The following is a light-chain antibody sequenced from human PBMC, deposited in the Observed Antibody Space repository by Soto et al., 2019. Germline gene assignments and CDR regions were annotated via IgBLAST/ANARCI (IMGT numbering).Light chain of an antibody. V-gene: IGKV1-39*01. CDR1: QSISSY. CDR3: LQYNTFPHS. CDR2: AAS. J-gene: IGKJ2*03. Sequence: DIHMTQSPSSLSASVGDRVTITCRASQSISSYVNWYQQKSGQAPKLLIYAASSLRSGVPSRFSGTGSGTDFTLTITSLQPEDFATYYCLQYNTFPHSFGQGTRLEI.